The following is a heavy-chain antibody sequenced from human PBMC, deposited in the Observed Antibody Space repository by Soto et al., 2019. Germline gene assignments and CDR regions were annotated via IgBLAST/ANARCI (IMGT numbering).Heavy chain of an antibody. CDR1: GGSISSGGYY. Sequence: QVQLQESGPGLVKPSQTLSLTCTVSGGSISSGGYYWSWIRQHPGKGLEWIGYIYYSGSTYYNPSLKSRVTISVDTSKNQFSLKLSSVTAADTAVYYCARDKADIVGATLDAFDIWGQGTMVTVSS. V-gene: IGHV4-31*03. D-gene: IGHD1-26*01. CDR2: IYYSGST. J-gene: IGHJ3*02. CDR3: ARDKADIVGATLDAFDI.